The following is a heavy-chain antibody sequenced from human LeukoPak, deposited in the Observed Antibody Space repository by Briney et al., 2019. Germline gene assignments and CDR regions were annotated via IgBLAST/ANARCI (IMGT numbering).Heavy chain of an antibody. CDR2: IIPILGIA. CDR3: AAESGSYIFDY. CDR1: GGTFSSYA. V-gene: IGHV1-69*04. J-gene: IGHJ4*02. D-gene: IGHD1-26*01. Sequence: SVKVSCKASGGTFSSYAISWVRQAPGQGLEWMGRIIPILGIANYAQKFQGRVTITADKSTSTAYMELSSLRSDDTAVYYCAAESGSYIFDYWGQGTLVTVSS.